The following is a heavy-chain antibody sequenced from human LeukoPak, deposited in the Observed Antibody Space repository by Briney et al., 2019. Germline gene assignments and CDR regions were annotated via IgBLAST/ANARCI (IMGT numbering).Heavy chain of an antibody. CDR3: ARDKFDWLFKGRDFDY. V-gene: IGHV4-61*02. CDR1: GSSVSSGSYF. Sequence: PSETLSLTCTVSGSSVSSGSYFWSWIRQPAGKGLEWIGRIYTRGNTNYNPSLKSRVTISIDAPKNQFSLKLSSVTAADTAVYYCARDKFDWLFKGRDFDYWGQGTLVTVSS. J-gene: IGHJ4*02. D-gene: IGHD3-9*01. CDR2: IYTRGNT.